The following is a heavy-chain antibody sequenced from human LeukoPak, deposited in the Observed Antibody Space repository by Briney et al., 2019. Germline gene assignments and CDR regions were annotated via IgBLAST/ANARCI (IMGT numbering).Heavy chain of an antibody. V-gene: IGHV3-21*01. CDR3: ARHLNSF. CDR2: ISGGSLYT. Sequence: GGSLRLSCAASEFTFSSYTMNWVRQAPGKGLEWVSSISGGSLYTYYADSVKGRFTISRDNAKNSLYLQMNSLRAEDTAVYYCARHLNSFGGQGTLVTVSS. D-gene: IGHD2-15*01. J-gene: IGHJ4*02. CDR1: EFTFSSYT.